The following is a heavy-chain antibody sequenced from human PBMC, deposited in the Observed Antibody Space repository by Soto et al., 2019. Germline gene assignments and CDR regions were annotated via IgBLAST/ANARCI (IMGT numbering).Heavy chain of an antibody. CDR1: VFTFNIYT. CDR3: AREAVAVAAHGDYGMDV. CDR2: ISGSSSYI. V-gene: IGHV3-21*01. J-gene: IGHJ6*01. Sequence: WGSLRVSCASYVFTFNIYTMNWVRQSPGRGLDWVSSISGSSSYIYYSDSLKGRFTISRDNAKNSLYLQMNSLRAEDTAVYYCAREAVAVAAHGDYGMDVWGQGTTVTVSS. D-gene: IGHD6-19*01.